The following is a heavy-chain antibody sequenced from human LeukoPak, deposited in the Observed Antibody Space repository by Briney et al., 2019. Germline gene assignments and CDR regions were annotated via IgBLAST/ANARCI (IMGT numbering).Heavy chain of an antibody. CDR1: GGSISTSSYY. J-gene: IGHJ5*02. CDR3: ARRDRYCSSTSCYGHRFDP. D-gene: IGHD2-2*01. CDR2: IFYSGST. Sequence: SETLSLTCTVSGGSISTSSYYWGWIRQPPGKGLEWIGSIFYSGSTYYNPSLKSRVIISVDTPKNQFSLKLSSVTAADTAVYYCARRDRYCSSTSCYGHRFDPWGQGTLATVSS. V-gene: IGHV4-39*01.